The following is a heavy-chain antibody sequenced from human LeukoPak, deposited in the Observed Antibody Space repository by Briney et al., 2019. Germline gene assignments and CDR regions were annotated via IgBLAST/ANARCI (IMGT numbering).Heavy chain of an antibody. CDR1: GYTFTSYY. CDR3: ARDRIWEGDYVSPDDHYYMDV. Sequence: GASVKVSCKASGYTFTSYYMHWVRQAPGQGLEWMGIINPSGGSTSYAQKFQGRVTITADESTSTAYMELSSLRSDDTAVYYCARDRIWEGDYVSPDDHYYMDVWGKGTTVTISS. D-gene: IGHD4-17*01. CDR2: INPSGGST. J-gene: IGHJ6*03. V-gene: IGHV1-46*01.